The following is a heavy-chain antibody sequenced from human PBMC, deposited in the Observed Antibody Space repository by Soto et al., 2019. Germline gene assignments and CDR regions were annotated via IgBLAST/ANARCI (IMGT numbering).Heavy chain of an antibody. V-gene: IGHV4-34*10. D-gene: IGHD3-3*01. CDR1: GGSFSGYL. Sequence: SETLSLTCAVYGGSFSGYLCTWIRQPPGKGLEWIGEINHSGSTNYNPSLKSRMHMSLDATRNHYSLRLTSVTAADTAVYFCARAPVGLDTISYFDYWGQGKLVTVSS. CDR3: ARAPVGLDTISYFDY. CDR2: INHSGST. J-gene: IGHJ4*02.